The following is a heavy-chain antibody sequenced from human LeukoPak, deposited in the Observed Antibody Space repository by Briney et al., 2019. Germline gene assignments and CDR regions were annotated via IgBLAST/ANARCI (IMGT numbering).Heavy chain of an antibody. CDR1: GFTFSSYG. J-gene: IGHJ4*02. CDR2: ISYDGSNK. V-gene: IGHV3-30*18. CDR3: ANGDYSYFDY. Sequence: GRSLRLSCAASGFTFSSYGMHWVRQAPGKGLEWVAVISYDGSNKYYADSVKGRFTTSRDNSKNTLYLQMNSLRAEDTAVYYCANGDYSYFDYWGQGTLVTVSS. D-gene: IGHD4-17*01.